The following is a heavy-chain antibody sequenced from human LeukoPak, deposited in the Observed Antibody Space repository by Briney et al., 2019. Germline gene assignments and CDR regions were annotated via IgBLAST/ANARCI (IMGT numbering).Heavy chain of an antibody. V-gene: IGHV4-34*01. CDR3: ARDGYMVRGAKSQDV. D-gene: IGHD3-10*01. Sequence: SETLSLTCAVYGGSSSAYWWSWIRQPPGKGLEWIGEINPSGTTNYNPSLKGRVTISLDTSKNHFSLNLSSVTAADTAVYYCARDGYMVRGAKSQDVWGQGTTVTVSS. J-gene: IGHJ6*02. CDR2: INPSGTT. CDR1: GGSSSAYW.